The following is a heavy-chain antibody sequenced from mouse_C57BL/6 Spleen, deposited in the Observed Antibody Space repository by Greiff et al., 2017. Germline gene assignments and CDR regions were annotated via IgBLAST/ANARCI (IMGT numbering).Heavy chain of an antibody. CDR1: GYSITSGYY. CDR2: ISYDGSN. Sequence: EVQLQESGPGLVKPSQSLSLTCSVTGYSITSGYYWNWIRQFPENKLEWIGYISYDGSNNYNPSLKNQISITRDTSKNHFFLKLNSVTTEDTATYYCASARYEYYGPWFADWGQGALVTVAA. D-gene: IGHD1-1*01. J-gene: IGHJ3*01. V-gene: IGHV3-6*01. CDR3: ASARYEYYGPWFAD.